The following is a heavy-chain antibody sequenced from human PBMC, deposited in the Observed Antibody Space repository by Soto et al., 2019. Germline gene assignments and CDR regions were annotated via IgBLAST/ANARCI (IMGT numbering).Heavy chain of an antibody. J-gene: IGHJ6*03. CDR3: ARDTYDFWSGYYRSDAVPHYYYYYMDV. CDR1: GFTFSSYS. Sequence: EVQLVESGGGLVKPGGSLRLSCAASGFTFSSYSMNWVRQAPGKGLEWVSSISSSGSYIYYADSVKGRFTISRDNAKNSLYLQMNSLRAEDTAVYYCARDTYDFWSGYYRSDAVPHYYYYYMDVWGKGTTVTVSS. V-gene: IGHV3-21*01. CDR2: ISSSGSYI. D-gene: IGHD3-3*01.